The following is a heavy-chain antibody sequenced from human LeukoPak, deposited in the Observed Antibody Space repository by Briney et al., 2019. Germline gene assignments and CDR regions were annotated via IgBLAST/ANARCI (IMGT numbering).Heavy chain of an antibody. CDR1: GFTFSSSW. D-gene: IGHD3-16*01. V-gene: IGHV3-7*03. CDR3: AKDRLRFSY. Sequence: GGSLRFSCAASGFTFSSSWMSGVRQAPGKGLEWVANIKEDGSEKYYVDSVKGRFTISRDNAKNSLSLQMSSLRAEDTAVYYCAKDRLRFSYWGQGTLVTVSS. J-gene: IGHJ4*02. CDR2: IKEDGSEK.